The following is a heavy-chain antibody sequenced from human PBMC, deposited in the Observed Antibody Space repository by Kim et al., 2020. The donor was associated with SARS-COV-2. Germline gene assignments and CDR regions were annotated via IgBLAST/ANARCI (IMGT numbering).Heavy chain of an antibody. V-gene: IGHV4-34*01. J-gene: IGHJ1*01. D-gene: IGHD6-13*01. CDR2: INHSGST. Sequence: SETLSLTCAVYGGSFSGYYWSWIRQPPGKGLEWIGEINHSGSTNYNPSLKSRVTLSVDTSKNQSSLKLSSVTAAATAVYYCARTLNGIAAAGKTGLYFQ. CDR1: GGSFSGYY. CDR3: ARTLNGIAAAGKTGLYFQ.